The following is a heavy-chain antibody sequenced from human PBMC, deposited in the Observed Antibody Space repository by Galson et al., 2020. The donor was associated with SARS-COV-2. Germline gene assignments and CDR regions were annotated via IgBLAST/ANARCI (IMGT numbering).Heavy chain of an antibody. J-gene: IGHJ4*02. CDR1: GGSFSGYY. Sequence: SETLSLTCAVYGGSFSGYYWSWIRQPPGKGLEWIGEINHSGSTNYNPSLKSRVTISVDTSKNQFSLKLSSVTAADTAVYYCARRPGRWIYSNYGLDYWGQGTLVTVSS. V-gene: IGHV4-34*01. CDR3: ARRPGRWIYSNYGLDY. CDR2: INHSGST. D-gene: IGHD4-4*01.